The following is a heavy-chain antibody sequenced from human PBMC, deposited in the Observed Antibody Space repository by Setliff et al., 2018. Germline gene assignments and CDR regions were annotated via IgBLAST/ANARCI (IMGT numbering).Heavy chain of an antibody. CDR3: ALRRGNEWHLVRWFDP. D-gene: IGHD6-6*01. V-gene: IGHV2-5*02. CDR2: VYWDGDQ. Sequence: SGPTLVNPTQTLTLTCTFSGFSLNTTGEGVGWIRQPPGKALEWLALVYWDGDQRYSPSLNSRLSITKDSSKSQVFLTMTNMDPVDTATSYCALRRGNEWHLVRWFDPWGPGIQVTVSS. CDR1: GFSLNTTGEG. J-gene: IGHJ5*02.